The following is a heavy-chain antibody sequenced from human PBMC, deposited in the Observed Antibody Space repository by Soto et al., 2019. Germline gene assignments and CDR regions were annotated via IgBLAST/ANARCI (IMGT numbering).Heavy chain of an antibody. CDR1: GGSISSYY. V-gene: IGHV4-59*01. J-gene: IGHJ4*02. D-gene: IGHD3-22*01. CDR2: IYYSGST. Sequence: SETLSLTCTVSGGSISSYYWSWIRQPPGKGLEWIGYIYYSGSTNYNPSLKSRVTISVDTSKNQFSLKLSSVTAADTAVYYCARSSGYYWDFDYWGQGTLVTVS. CDR3: ARSSGYYWDFDY.